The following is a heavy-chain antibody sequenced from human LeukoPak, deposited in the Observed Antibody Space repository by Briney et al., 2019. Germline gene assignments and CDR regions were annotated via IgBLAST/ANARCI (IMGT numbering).Heavy chain of an antibody. D-gene: IGHD2-15*01. Sequence: GGSLRLSCSASGFTFSSCAMSWVRQAPGKGLQWVSSITGSGATSYYADSVRGRFIVSRDNSKNTLYLEMNSLRAGDTAVYFCAKESTLVIAVYFAWGGQATLVT. CDR1: GFTFSSCA. CDR2: ITGSGATS. CDR3: AKESTLVIAVYFAW. J-gene: IGHJ4*02. V-gene: IGHV3-23*01.